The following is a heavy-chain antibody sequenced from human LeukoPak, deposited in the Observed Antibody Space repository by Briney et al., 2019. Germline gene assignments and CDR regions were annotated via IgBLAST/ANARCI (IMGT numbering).Heavy chain of an antibody. J-gene: IGHJ4*02. CDR1: GYSISSGYY. D-gene: IGHD2-8*01. CDR3: ARASIDIVLMVYAANWAHFDN. V-gene: IGHV4-38-2*02. CDR2: IYHSGST. Sequence: SETLSLTCTVSGYSISSGYYWGWIRQPPGKGLEWIGSIYHSGSTYYNPSLKSRVTISVDTSKNQFSLKLSSVTAADTAVYYCARASIDIVLMVYAANWAHFDNWGQGTLVTVSS.